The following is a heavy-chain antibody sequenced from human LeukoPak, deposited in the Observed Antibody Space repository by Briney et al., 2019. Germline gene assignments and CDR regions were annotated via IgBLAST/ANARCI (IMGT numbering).Heavy chain of an antibody. D-gene: IGHD5-24*01. J-gene: IGHJ4*02. CDR1: GGSISSYY. V-gene: IGHV4-4*07. CDR2: IYTSGST. Sequence: KPSETLSLTCSVSGGSISSYYWSWIRQPAGRGLEWIGRIYTSGSTNYNPSLKSRVTMSVDTSKNQFSLRLSSVTAADTAVYYCARSPRDESLFDYWGQGTLVTVSS. CDR3: ARSPRDESLFDY.